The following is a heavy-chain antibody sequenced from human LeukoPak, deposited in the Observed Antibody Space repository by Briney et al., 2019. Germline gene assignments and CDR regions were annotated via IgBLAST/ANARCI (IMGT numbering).Heavy chain of an antibody. CDR2: MNPNSGNT. J-gene: IGHJ6*02. CDR3: ARGLRNIVVVPAAMGGGMDV. CDR1: GYTFTSYD. V-gene: IGHV1-8*01. Sequence: ASVKVSCKASGYTFTSYDINWVRQATGQGLEWMGWMNPNSGNTGYAQKFQGRVTMTRNTSISTAYMELSSLRSEDTAVYYCARGLRNIVVVPAAMGGGMDVWGQGTTVTVSS. D-gene: IGHD2-2*01.